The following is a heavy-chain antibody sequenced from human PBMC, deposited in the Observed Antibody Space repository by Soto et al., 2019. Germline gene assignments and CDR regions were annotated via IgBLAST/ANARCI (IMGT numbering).Heavy chain of an antibody. CDR1: GYTLTELS. J-gene: IGHJ6*02. CDR2: FDPEDGET. D-gene: IGHD3-3*01. CDR3: ATDQYYDFWSGYRNYGMDV. Sequence: ASVKVSCKVSGYTLTELSMHWVRQAPGKGLEWMGGFDPEDGETIYAQKFQGRVTMTEDTSTDTAYMELSSLRSEDTAVYYCATDQYYDFWSGYRNYGMDVWGQGTTVTVSS. V-gene: IGHV1-24*01.